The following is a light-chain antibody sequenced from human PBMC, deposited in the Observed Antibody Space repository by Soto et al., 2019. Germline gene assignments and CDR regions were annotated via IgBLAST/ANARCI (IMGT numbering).Light chain of an antibody. V-gene: IGKV3-20*01. J-gene: IGKJ2*01. CDR1: ESVDSSF. CDR3: QQYDASPIT. Sequence: EIVLTQSPGTLSLSPGERATLSCRASESVDSSFLGWYQQKPGQSPRLLIYGASSRASGIPDRFSGSGSGTDFTLTISRVEPEDFAVYYCQQYDASPITFGQGTKLEIK. CDR2: GAS.